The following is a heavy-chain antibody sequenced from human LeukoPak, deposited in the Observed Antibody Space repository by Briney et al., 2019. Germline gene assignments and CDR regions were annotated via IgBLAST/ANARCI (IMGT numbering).Heavy chain of an antibody. CDR3: AKDLKKRIAAAGGPDY. CDR2: ISASGDST. D-gene: IGHD6-13*01. Sequence: GGSLRLSCAGSGFTFSSYGMRWVRQAPGKGLEWVSTISASGDSTYYADSVKGRFTISRDNSKNTLYLQMNSLRAEDTAVYYCAKDLKKRIAAAGGPDYWGQGTLVTVSS. CDR1: GFTFSSYG. V-gene: IGHV3-23*01. J-gene: IGHJ4*02.